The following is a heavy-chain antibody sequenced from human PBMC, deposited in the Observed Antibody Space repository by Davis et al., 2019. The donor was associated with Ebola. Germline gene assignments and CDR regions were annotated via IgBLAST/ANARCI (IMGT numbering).Heavy chain of an antibody. J-gene: IGHJ6*03. D-gene: IGHD3-3*01. V-gene: IGHV3-21*01. CDR3: ARAQGGYYDFWSGYSARGDYYMDV. CDR1: GFTFSSYT. CDR2: ISSSSSYI. Sequence: PGGSLRLSCAASGFTFSSYTMNWVRQAPGKGLEWVSSISSSSSYIYYADSVKGRLTISRDNAKNSLYLQMNSLRAEDTAVYYCARAQGGYYDFWSGYSARGDYYMDVWGKGTTVTVSS.